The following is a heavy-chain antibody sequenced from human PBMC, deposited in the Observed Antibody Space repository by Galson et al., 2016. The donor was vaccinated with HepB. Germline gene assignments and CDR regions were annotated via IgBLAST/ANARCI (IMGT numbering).Heavy chain of an antibody. CDR2: ISVTGGFL. CDR3: ARGGTWGELPSPEEGLIDY. V-gene: IGHV3-21*01. Sequence: SLRLSCAASGFSFNTYSMNWVRQAPGKGLEWVSSISVTGGFLDYAGSVEGRFTISRDNAKNSLYLQMNSLRAEDTAVYYCARGGTWGELPSPEEGLIDYWGQGTLVTVSS. D-gene: IGHD1-7*01. J-gene: IGHJ4*02. CDR1: GFSFNTYS.